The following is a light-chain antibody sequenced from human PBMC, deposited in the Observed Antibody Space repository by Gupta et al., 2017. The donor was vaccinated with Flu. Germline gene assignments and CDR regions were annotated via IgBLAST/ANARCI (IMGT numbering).Light chain of an antibody. CDR1: SFNIENMY. Sequence: QSVLTQPPSVSAAPGQKVTISCSGSSFNIENMYVSWYLQLPGTAPKLLIYENNKRPSGIPDRFSGSKSGTSATLGITGLQTGDEADYYCGTWDSSLSALYVFGTGTKVTVL. CDR2: ENN. J-gene: IGLJ1*01. V-gene: IGLV1-51*02. CDR3: GTWDSSLSALYV.